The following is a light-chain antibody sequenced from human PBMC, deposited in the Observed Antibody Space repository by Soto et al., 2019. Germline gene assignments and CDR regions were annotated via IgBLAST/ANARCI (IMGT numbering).Light chain of an antibody. CDR3: QHYNSLWT. J-gene: IGKJ1*01. CDR2: DAS. CDR1: QSLSSW. Sequence: DIQMTQSPSTLSASVGDRVTITCRASQSLSSWLAWYQQKPGKAPKLLIYDASSLESGVPSRFSGSGSGTEFTLTISSLQPDDFATYYCQHYNSLWTFGQGTKVEIK. V-gene: IGKV1-5*01.